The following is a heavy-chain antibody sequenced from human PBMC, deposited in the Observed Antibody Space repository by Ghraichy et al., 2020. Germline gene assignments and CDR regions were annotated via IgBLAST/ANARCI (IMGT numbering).Heavy chain of an antibody. D-gene: IGHD5-24*01. Sequence: GGSLRLSCAASGFTFNTYSLNWVRQAPGKGLEWLSSISSSGNYKYYADSVEGRFTISRDNAKNSLYLQMNSLRAEDTALYYCARVAVPVGGDGYLRLGLFDPWGQGTLVTVSS. CDR1: GFTFNTYS. V-gene: IGHV3-21*01. CDR3: ARVAVPVGGDGYLRLGLFDP. J-gene: IGHJ5*02. CDR2: ISSSGNYK.